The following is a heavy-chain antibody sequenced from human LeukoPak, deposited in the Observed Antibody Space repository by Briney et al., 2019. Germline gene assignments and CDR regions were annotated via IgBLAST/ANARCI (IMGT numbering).Heavy chain of an antibody. Sequence: PGGSLRLSCSASGFTFSSYAMHWVRQAPGKGLEYVSAISSNGGSTYYADSVKGRFTISRDNSKNTLYLQMNSLRAEDTAVYYCANGEGDIRSGPFDYWGQGTLVTVSS. D-gene: IGHD3-10*01. CDR1: GFTFSSYA. J-gene: IGHJ4*02. CDR2: ISSNGGST. CDR3: ANGEGDIRSGPFDY. V-gene: IGHV3-64*04.